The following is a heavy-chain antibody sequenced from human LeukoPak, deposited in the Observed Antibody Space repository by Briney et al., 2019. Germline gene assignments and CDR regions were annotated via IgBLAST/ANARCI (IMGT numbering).Heavy chain of an antibody. V-gene: IGHV4-39*01. D-gene: IGHD2-8*01. CDR1: GGSISSSNYY. CDR3: ARPRSRVSWFDP. Sequence: SGTLSLTCTVSGGSISSSNYYWGWIRQPPGKGLERIGSIYYSGSAYYNPSLKSRITISVDTSKNQFSLKLRSVTAADTALYYCARPRSRVSWFDPWGQGTLVTVSS. CDR2: IYYSGSA. J-gene: IGHJ5*02.